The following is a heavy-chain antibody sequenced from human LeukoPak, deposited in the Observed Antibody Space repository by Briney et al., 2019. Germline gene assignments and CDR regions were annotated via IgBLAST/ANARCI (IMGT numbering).Heavy chain of an antibody. CDR1: GFSFSTQR. CDR3: AKKPSSFSGYDCDFDY. Sequence: GSLRLSCAASGFSFSTQRMHWVRQAPGKGLVWVSYINIDERITGYADSVKGRFTISRDNSKNTLYLQMNSLRAEDTAVYYCAKKPSSFSGYDCDFDYWGQGTLVTVSS. J-gene: IGHJ4*02. CDR2: INIDERIT. V-gene: IGHV3-74*01. D-gene: IGHD5-12*01.